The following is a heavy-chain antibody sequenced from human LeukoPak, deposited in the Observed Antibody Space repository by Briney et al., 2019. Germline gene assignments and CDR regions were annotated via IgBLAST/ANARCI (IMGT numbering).Heavy chain of an antibody. CDR2: ISYTGST. CDR1: GFTFSSYY. D-gene: IGHD3-10*01. V-gene: IGHV4-59*01. J-gene: IGHJ4*02. CDR3: AREGGRYYGSGSYYPFDY. Sequence: GSLRLSCAASGFTFSSYYWSWIRQPPGKGLEWIGYISYTGSTNYNPSLQSRVTMSVDMSKNQFSLKLSSVTAADTAVYYCAREGGRYYGSGSYYPFDYWGQGTLVTVSS.